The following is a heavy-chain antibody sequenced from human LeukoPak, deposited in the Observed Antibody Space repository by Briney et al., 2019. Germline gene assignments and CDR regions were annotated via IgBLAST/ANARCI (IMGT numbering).Heavy chain of an antibody. CDR2: ISSSSSYI. CDR3: ARSRDFWSGYPNWFDP. Sequence: GGSLRLSCAASGFTFSSYSMNWVRQAPGKGLEWVSSISSSSSYIYYADSVKGRFTISRDNAKNSPYLQMNSLRAEDTAVYYCARSRDFWSGYPNWFDPWGQGTLVTVSS. D-gene: IGHD3-3*01. CDR1: GFTFSSYS. J-gene: IGHJ5*02. V-gene: IGHV3-21*01.